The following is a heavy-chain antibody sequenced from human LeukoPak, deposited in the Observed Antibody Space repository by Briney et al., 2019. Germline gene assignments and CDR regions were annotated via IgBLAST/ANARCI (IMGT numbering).Heavy chain of an antibody. J-gene: IGHJ3*02. CDR2: IGPDGTAT. V-gene: IGHV3-74*01. CDR1: GFTFNTYW. CDR3: ARINELGDM. Sequence: PGGSLRLSCAASGFTFNTYWMHWVRQAPGKGLEWVSRIGPDGTATNHADSVKGRFITSRDNAKNTVYLQINSLRAEDTAIYYCARINELGDMWGQGTVVTVSS. D-gene: IGHD7-27*01.